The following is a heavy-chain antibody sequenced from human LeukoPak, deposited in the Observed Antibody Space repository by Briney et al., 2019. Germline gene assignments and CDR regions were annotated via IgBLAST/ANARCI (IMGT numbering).Heavy chain of an antibody. CDR3: ARGEMATTLPFDP. J-gene: IGHJ5*02. Sequence: SETLSLTCTVSSGSISSGGYYWSWIRQHPGKGLEWIGYIYYGGSTYNPSLKSRVAISVDTSKNQFFLKLSSVTAADTAVYYCARGEMATTLPFDPWGQGTLVTVSS. CDR1: SGSISSGGYY. D-gene: IGHD5-24*01. V-gene: IGHV4-31*03. CDR2: IYYGGST.